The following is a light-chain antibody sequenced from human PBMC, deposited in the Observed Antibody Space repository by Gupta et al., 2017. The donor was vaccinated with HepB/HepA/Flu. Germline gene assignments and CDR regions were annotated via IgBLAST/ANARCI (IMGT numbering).Light chain of an antibody. V-gene: IGKV1-8*01. CDR2: AAS. CDR1: QGISSY. J-gene: IGKJ4*01. CDR3: QQEDSYPLT. Sequence: AIRMTQSPSSFSASTGDRVTITCRASQGISSYLAWYQQKPGKAPKLLIYAASTLKSGVPSRFSGSGSGTDFTLTISCLQSEDFATYYCQQEDSYPLTFGGGTKVEIK.